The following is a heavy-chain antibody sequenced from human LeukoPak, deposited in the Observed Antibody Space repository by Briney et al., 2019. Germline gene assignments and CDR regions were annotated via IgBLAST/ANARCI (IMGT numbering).Heavy chain of an antibody. CDR1: GFTFSSYG. V-gene: IGHV3-23*01. CDR3: ARVTLTGYYAFDY. CDR2: ISGSGSTT. Sequence: PGGSLRLSCAVSGFTFSSYGMTWVRQAPGKGLEWVSGISGSGSTTHYADSVKGRFTISRDNAKNSLYLQMNSLRAEDTAVYYCARVTLTGYYAFDYWGQGTLVTVSS. J-gene: IGHJ4*02. D-gene: IGHD3-9*01.